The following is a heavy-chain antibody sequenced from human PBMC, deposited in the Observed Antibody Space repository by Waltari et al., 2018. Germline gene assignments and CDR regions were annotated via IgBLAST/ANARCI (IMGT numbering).Heavy chain of an antibody. V-gene: IGHV4-61*01. Sequence: QVQLQESGPGLVKPSETLSLTCTVSGGSVSSGSYYWSWIRQPPWKGLEWIGYIYYSGSTNYNPSLKSRVTISVDTSKNQFSLKLSSVTAADTAVYYCARERNYYGSGTYYYGMDVWGQGTTVTVSS. J-gene: IGHJ6*02. D-gene: IGHD3-10*01. CDR1: GGSVSSGSYY. CDR2: IYYSGST. CDR3: ARERNYYGSGTYYYGMDV.